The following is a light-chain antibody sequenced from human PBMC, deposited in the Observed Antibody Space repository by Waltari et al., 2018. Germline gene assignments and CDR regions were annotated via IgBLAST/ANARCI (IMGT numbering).Light chain of an antibody. CDR3: AAWDDSLKRPV. CDR2: RHN. V-gene: IGLV1-44*01. CDR1: DSNIGTNT. Sequence: QAVLTQPPSASATPGQRVTIAFSGCDSNIGTNTYNWYSQFPGTAPKLVIHRHNQRPSGVPDRFSGSKFGTSASLAISGLQSEDEADYYCAAWDDSLKRPVFGGGTKLTVL. J-gene: IGLJ2*01.